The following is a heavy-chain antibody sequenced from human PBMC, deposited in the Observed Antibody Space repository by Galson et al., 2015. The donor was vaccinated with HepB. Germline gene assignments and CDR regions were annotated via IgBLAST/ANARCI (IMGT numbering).Heavy chain of an antibody. CDR2: ISSNGGST. D-gene: IGHD6-19*01. CDR3: AREPSGSSGFDY. Sequence: SLRLSCAASGFTFSTSAMHWVRQAPGKGLEYVSAISSNGGSTYYANSVKGRFTISRDNSKNTLYLQMGSLRAEDMAVYYCAREPSGSSGFDYWGQGTLVTVSS. CDR1: GFTFSTSA. J-gene: IGHJ4*02. V-gene: IGHV3-64*01.